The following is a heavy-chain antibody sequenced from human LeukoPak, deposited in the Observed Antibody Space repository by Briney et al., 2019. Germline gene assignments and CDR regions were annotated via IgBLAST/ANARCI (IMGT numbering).Heavy chain of an antibody. J-gene: IGHJ6*02. CDR3: ARDNYPNGMDV. D-gene: IGHD4-11*01. V-gene: IGHV1-8*01. CDR2: MNPNSGNT. CDR1: GYTFTSYD. Sequence: GASVTVSCTASGYTFTSYDINWVRQATGQGLEWMGWMNPNSGNTGYAQKFQGRVTMTRSTSINTAYLELSSLGSDDTAVYFCARDNYPNGMDVWGQGTTVTVSS.